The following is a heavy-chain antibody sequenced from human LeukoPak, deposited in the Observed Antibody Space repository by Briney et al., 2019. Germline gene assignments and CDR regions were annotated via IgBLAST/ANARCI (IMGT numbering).Heavy chain of an antibody. J-gene: IGHJ4*02. CDR1: GYTFTGYY. CDR2: INPNSGGT. CDR3: ARDLFGYDSWSGYSGYFDY. D-gene: IGHD3-3*01. Sequence: GASVKVSCKASGYTFTGYYMHWVRQAPGQGLEWMGWINPNSGGTNYAQKFQGRVTMTRDTSISTAYMELSRLRSDDTAVYYCARDLFGYDSWSGYSGYFDYWGQGTLVTVSS. V-gene: IGHV1-2*02.